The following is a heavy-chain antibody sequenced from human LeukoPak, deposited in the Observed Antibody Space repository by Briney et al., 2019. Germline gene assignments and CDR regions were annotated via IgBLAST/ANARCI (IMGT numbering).Heavy chain of an antibody. V-gene: IGHV4-30-2*01. J-gene: IGHJ4*02. CDR1: GGSISSGGYY. CDR3: ARATVTTGTREY. Sequence: SETLSLTCTVSGGSISSGGYYWSWIRQPPGKGLEWIGYIYHSGSTYYNPSLKSRVTISVDRSKNQFSLKLSSVTAADTAVYYCARATVTTGTREYWGQGTLVTVSS. D-gene: IGHD4-11*01. CDR2: IYHSGST.